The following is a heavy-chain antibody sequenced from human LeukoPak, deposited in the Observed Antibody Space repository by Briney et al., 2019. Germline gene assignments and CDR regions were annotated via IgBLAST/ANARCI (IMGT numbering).Heavy chain of an antibody. CDR2: FFYPGNV. CDR3: ARREAVGGKRFDQ. D-gene: IGHD3-16*01. CDR1: GGSISSATTYY. Sequence: PSDTLSLTCDVSGGSISSATTYYWGWIRQPPGKGLEWLGTFFYPGNVYYTPSLKSRITISVDKSKSQVSLKMTSMTAADTAMYYCARREAVGGKRFDQWGQGTLVTVSS. J-gene: IGHJ4*02. V-gene: IGHV4-39*01.